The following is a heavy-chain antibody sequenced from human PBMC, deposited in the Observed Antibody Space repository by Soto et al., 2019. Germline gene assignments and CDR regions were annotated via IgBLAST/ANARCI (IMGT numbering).Heavy chain of an antibody. D-gene: IGHD6-13*01. CDR1: GYTFTSYY. J-gene: IGHJ5*02. CDR3: ARVGIGAAWYQWFDP. CDR2: MNPNSGNT. V-gene: IGHV1-8*02. Sequence: ASVKVSCKASGYTFTSYYMHWVRQAPGQGLEWMGWMNPNSGNTGYAQKLQGRVTMTRNTSISTAYMELSSLRSEDTAVYYCARVGIGAAWYQWFDPWGQGALVTVSS.